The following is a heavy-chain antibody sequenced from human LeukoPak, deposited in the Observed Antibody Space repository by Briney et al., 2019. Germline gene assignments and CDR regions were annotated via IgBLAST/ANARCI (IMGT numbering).Heavy chain of an antibody. D-gene: IGHD2-2*01. J-gene: IGHJ4*02. CDR2: INQDGSEK. CDR3: ARVFCDTTSCYNSDY. Sequence: GGSLRLSCAASGFTFSSYWMSWVRQAPGKGLEWVANINQDGSEKYYVDSVKGRFTISRDNAKNSLYLQMNSLRAEDTAVYYCARVFCDTTSCYNSDYWGQGTLVTVSS. CDR1: GFTFSSYW. V-gene: IGHV3-7*05.